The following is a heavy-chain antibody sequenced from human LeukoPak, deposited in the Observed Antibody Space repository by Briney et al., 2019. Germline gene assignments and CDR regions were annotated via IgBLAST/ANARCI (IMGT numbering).Heavy chain of an antibody. CDR1: GFTFTTYS. V-gene: IGHV3-21*01. CDR3: ARGRGYFDF. J-gene: IGHJ4*02. Sequence: GGSLRLSCAASGFTFTTYSMNRVRQAPGKGLEWVSSISSASDYVLFADSLKGRFTVSRDNAKNSLYLQMNSLRAEDTAVYYCARGRGYFDFWGQGTLATVSS. D-gene: IGHD5-12*01. CDR2: ISSASDYV.